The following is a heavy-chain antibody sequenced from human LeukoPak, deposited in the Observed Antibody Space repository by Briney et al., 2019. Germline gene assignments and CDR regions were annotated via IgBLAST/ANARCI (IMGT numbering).Heavy chain of an antibody. CDR1: GYTFTGYY. J-gene: IGHJ4*02. CDR2: INPNSGGT. V-gene: IGHV1-2*02. Sequence: ASVKVSCKASGYTFTGYYMHWVRQAPGQGLEWMGWINPNSGGTNYAQKFQGRVTMTRDTSISTAYMELSRLRSDDTAEYYCAREPANSSSPPVSPDYWGQGTLVTVSS. D-gene: IGHD6-13*01. CDR3: AREPANSSSPPVSPDY.